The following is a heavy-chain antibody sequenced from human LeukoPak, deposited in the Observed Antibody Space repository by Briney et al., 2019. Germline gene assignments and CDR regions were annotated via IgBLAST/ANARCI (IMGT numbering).Heavy chain of an antibody. J-gene: IGHJ4*02. CDR2: INPNSGGT. Sequence: XXMXXVRXXPGXGXXXMGWINPNSGGTNYAQKFQGRVTMTRDTSISTAYMELSRLRSDDTAVYYCARDSSRGNYVWGSYRLDYWGQGTLVTVSS. CDR1: XX. CDR3: ARDSSRGNYVWGSYRLDY. D-gene: IGHD3-16*02. V-gene: IGHV1-2*02.